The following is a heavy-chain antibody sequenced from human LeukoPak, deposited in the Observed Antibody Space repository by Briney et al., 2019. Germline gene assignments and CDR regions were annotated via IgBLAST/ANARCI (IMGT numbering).Heavy chain of an antibody. V-gene: IGHV2-5*01. J-gene: IGHJ6*03. CDR3: AHTYSSSPYYYYHMDV. D-gene: IGHD6-6*01. CDR1: GFSGRTGGGG. Sequence: SGPTLVNPTQTLTLTCTFSGFSGRTGGGGVGWIRQPPGKDLEWLTLSYWNDDKRYSPSLKSRLTIPKDTSKNHVVLTMTNMDPVDTAAYYCAHTYSSSPYYYYHMDVWSKGTTVTVSS. CDR2: SYWNDDK.